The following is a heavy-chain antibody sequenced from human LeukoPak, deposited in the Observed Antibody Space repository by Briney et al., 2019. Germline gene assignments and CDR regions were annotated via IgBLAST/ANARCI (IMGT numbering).Heavy chain of an antibody. Sequence: ASVKVSCKASGYTFTSYAMNWVRQAPGQGLEWMGWINTNTGNPTYAQGFTGRSVFSLDTSVSTAYLQISSLKAEDTAVYYCARDRRLLWFGELSWGYYYYMDVWGKGTTVTVSS. CDR3: ARDRRLLWFGELSWGYYYYMDV. CDR2: INTNTGNP. CDR1: GYTFTSYA. D-gene: IGHD3-10*01. V-gene: IGHV7-4-1*02. J-gene: IGHJ6*03.